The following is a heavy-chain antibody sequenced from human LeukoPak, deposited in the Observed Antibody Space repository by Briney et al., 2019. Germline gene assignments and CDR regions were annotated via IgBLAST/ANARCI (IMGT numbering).Heavy chain of an antibody. D-gene: IGHD3-10*01. V-gene: IGHV4-59*01. CDR2: IYYSGST. CDR3: ARTSREFDENCYYYYMDV. Sequence: SSETLSLTCTVSGGSISSYYWSWIRQPPGKGLEWIGYIYYSGSTNYNPSLKSRVTISVDTSKNQFSLKLSSVTAADTAVYYCARTSREFDENCYYYYMDVWGKGTTVTVSS. CDR1: GGSISSYY. J-gene: IGHJ6*03.